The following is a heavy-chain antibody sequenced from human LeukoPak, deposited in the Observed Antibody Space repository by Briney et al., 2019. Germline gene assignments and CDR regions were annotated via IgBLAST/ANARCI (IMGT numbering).Heavy chain of an antibody. J-gene: IGHJ4*02. CDR3: TTIGYSSHWEYY. Sequence: GESLKISCQASGYSLTSYWIGWARQMPGQGLGWIGIINPADFDTQYTPPFHGRVPISVNKPITTSYLQWTRLEASDTPIYYCTTIGYSSHWEYYCGQGNLVTVSS. V-gene: IGHV5-51*04. CDR1: GYSLTSYW. D-gene: IGHD6-19*01. CDR2: INPADFDT.